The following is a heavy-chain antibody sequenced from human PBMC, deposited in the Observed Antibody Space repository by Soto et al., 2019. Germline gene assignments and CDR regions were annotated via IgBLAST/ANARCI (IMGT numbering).Heavy chain of an antibody. Sequence: GGSRRLSWALAGFTFSSYARSWVRQAPGKGLWCVSAISGSSGRPDIFYADSVRGRFTISRDDAKKSLFLHMNSLRAADTDVSYCAGDHLGIAAGDFDLWGQGTLVTVYS. CDR3: AGDHLGIAAGDFDL. D-gene: IGHD6-19*01. CDR1: GFTFSSYA. V-gene: IGHV3-21*01. CDR2: ISGSSGRPDI. J-gene: IGHJ4*02.